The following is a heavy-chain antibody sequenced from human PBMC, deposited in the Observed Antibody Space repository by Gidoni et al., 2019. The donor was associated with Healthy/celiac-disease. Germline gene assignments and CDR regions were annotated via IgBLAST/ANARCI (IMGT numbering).Heavy chain of an antibody. CDR1: GLTFSSYW. Sequence: EVQLVESGGGLVQPGGSLRLSWAASGLTFSSYWMSWVRQAPGKGLEWVANIKQDGSEKYYVDSVKGRFTISRDNAKNSLYLQMNSLRAEDTAVYYCARDPGGSSGYWGQGTLVTVSS. CDR3: ARDPGGSSGY. V-gene: IGHV3-7*05. CDR2: IKQDGSEK. D-gene: IGHD6-6*01. J-gene: IGHJ4*02.